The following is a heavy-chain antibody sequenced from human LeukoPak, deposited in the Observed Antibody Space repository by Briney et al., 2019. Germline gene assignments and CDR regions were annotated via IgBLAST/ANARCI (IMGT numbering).Heavy chain of an antibody. J-gene: IGHJ4*02. Sequence: SVKVSCKASGGTFSSYAISWVRQAPGQGLEWMGGIIPIFGTANYAQKFQGRVTITADESTSTAYMELSSLRSEDTAVYYCARDRGRYNWNDALDYWGQGTLVTVSS. D-gene: IGHD1-1*01. V-gene: IGHV1-69*13. CDR1: GGTFSSYA. CDR2: IIPIFGTA. CDR3: ARDRGRYNWNDALDY.